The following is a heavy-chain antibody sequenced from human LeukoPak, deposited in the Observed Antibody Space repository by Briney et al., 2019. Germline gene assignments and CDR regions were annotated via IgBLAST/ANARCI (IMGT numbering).Heavy chain of an antibody. CDR3: ARGGGSQQINWFDP. Sequence: PSETLSLTCTVSGGSISSYYWSWIRQPAGKGLEWIGRIYTSGSTNYNPSLKSRVTMSVDTSKNQFSLKLSSVTAADTAVYYCARGGGSQQINWFDPWGQGTLVTVSS. V-gene: IGHV4-4*07. D-gene: IGHD6-13*01. CDR1: GGSISSYY. J-gene: IGHJ5*02. CDR2: IYTSGST.